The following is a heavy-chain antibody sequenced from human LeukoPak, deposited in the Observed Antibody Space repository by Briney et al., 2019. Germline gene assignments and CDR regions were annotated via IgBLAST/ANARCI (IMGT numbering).Heavy chain of an antibody. V-gene: IGHV1-2*02. CDR1: GYTFTGYY. CDR3: ARDALGYCSGGSCSEDAFDI. Sequence: ASVKVSCKASGYTFTGYYMHWVRRAPGQGLEWMGWINPNSGGTNYAQKFQGRVTMTRDTSISTAYMELSRLRSDDTAVYYCARDALGYCSGGSCSEDAFDIWGQGTMVTVSS. J-gene: IGHJ3*02. D-gene: IGHD2-15*01. CDR2: INPNSGGT.